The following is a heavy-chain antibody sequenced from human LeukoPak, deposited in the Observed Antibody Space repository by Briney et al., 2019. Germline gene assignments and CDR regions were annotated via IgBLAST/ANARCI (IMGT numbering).Heavy chain of an antibody. Sequence: SGTLSLTCAVSGGSISSSNWWSWVRQPPGKGLEWIGEIYHSWSTNYNPSLKGRVTISVDTSKNQFSLKLSSVTAADTAVYYCARARVQSLSGWYNYYGMDVWGQGTTVTVSS. V-gene: IGHV4-4*02. CDR2: IYHSWST. J-gene: IGHJ6*02. D-gene: IGHD6-19*01. CDR3: ARARVQSLSGWYNYYGMDV. CDR1: GGSISSSNW.